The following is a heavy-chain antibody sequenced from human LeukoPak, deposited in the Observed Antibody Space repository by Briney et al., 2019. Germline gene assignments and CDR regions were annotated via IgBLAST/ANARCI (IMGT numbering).Heavy chain of an antibody. V-gene: IGHV3-30-3*01. CDR3: ARDSSPWYYYDRSGSNGFDP. Sequence: GRSLRLSCAASGFTFSSYAIHWARQAPGKGLEWVAVIAYDGGNKYYADSVKGRFTISRDNSKNTLFLQMNSLRAEDTAVYYCARDSSPWYYYDRSGSNGFDPWGQGTLVTVSS. CDR1: GFTFSSYA. D-gene: IGHD3-22*01. J-gene: IGHJ5*02. CDR2: IAYDGGNK.